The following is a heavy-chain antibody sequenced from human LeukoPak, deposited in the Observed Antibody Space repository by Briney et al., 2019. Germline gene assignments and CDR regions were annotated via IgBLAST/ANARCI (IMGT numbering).Heavy chain of an antibody. CDR1: GGSFSGYY. V-gene: IGHV4-34*01. D-gene: IGHD3-10*01. J-gene: IGHJ5*02. CDR2: INHSGST. CDR3: ARVYARGYGSGSYLNWFDP. Sequence: SETLSLTCAVYGGSFSGYYWSWIRQPPGKGLEWIGEINHSGSTNYNPSLKSRVTISVDTSKNQFSLKLSSVAAADTAVYYCARVYARGYGSGSYLNWFDPWGQGTLVTVSS.